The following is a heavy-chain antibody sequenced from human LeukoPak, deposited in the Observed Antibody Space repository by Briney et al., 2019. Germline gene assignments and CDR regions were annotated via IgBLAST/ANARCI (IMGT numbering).Heavy chain of an antibody. CDR1: RGSLRSSFYY. Sequence: PSETLSLTCTVSRGSLRSSFYYSCSIRQPPGKGLEYIGNIYYSGSTYYNPSLKSRVTISVDTSKTQLSLKLNCVTAAATAVYYCARLRGTWELQRWCLDLWVRGTLVTVSS. CDR3: ARLRGTWELQRWCLDL. J-gene: IGHJ2*01. D-gene: IGHD1-26*01. V-gene: IGHV4-39*01. CDR2: IYYSGST.